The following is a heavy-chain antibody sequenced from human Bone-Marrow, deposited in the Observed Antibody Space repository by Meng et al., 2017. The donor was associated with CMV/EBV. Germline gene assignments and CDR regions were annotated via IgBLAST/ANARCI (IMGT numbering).Heavy chain of an antibody. J-gene: IGHJ4*02. CDR3: ARDRWFGESGQYYFDY. V-gene: IGHV3-11*01. CDR2: SSISDRTI. Sequence: GFTFSDYYMNWVRQAPGKGLEWVADSSISDRTIYYADSVKGGFTNSRDNAKNSLYLQMNSLRAEDTAVYYCARDRWFGESGQYYFDYWGQGTLVTVSS. D-gene: IGHD3-10*01. CDR1: GFTFSDYY.